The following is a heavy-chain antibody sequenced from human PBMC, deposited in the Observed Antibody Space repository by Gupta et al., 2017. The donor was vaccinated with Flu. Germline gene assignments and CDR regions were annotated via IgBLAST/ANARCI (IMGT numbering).Heavy chain of an antibody. V-gene: IGHV3-23*01. CDR1: GFAFSSHA. Sequence: EVQLLESGGGLVQPGGSLRLSCAASGFAFSSHAMCWVRQAPGKGLEWVSAISGSGGSTYYADSVKGRFTISRDNSKNTLYLQMNSLRAEDTAVYYCAKDGGTMIVVVITLLDYWGQGTLVTVSS. CDR3: AKDGGTMIVVVITLLDY. J-gene: IGHJ4*02. CDR2: ISGSGGST. D-gene: IGHD3-22*01.